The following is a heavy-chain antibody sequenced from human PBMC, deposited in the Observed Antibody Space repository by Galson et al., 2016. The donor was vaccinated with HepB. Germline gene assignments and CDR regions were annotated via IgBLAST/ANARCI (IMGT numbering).Heavy chain of an antibody. CDR1: GYTFTDYF. D-gene: IGHD2-2*01. V-gene: IGHV1-69-2*01. CDR2: VDPGDGET. Sequence: VKVSCKVSGYTFTDYFMHWVKEAPGKGLEWMGRVDPGDGETIYPEKFQGRVTITADSSTDTAYLHLSSLTSEDTAVYYCASRYCWSPSCHSDALDVWGQGTTVTVSS. CDR3: ASRYCWSPSCHSDALDV. J-gene: IGHJ6*02.